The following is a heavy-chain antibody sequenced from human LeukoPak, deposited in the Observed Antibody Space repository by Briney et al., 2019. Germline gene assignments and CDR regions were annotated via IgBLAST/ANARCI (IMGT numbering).Heavy chain of an antibody. CDR1: GFTFDDYA. CDR3: AKDISGYWSAFDY. D-gene: IGHD3-22*01. J-gene: IGHJ4*02. Sequence: PGRSLRLSCAASGFTFDDYAMHWVLQAPGKGLEWVSGISWNSGSIGYADSVKGRFTISRDNAKNSLYLQMNSLRAEDTALYYCAKDISGYWSAFDYWGQGTLVTVSS. CDR2: ISWNSGSI. V-gene: IGHV3-9*01.